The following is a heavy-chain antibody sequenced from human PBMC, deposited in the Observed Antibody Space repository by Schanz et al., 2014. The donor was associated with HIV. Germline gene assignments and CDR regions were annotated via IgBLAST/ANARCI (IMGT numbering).Heavy chain of an antibody. CDR2: ISGSGGTT. CDR1: GFNFNNYA. J-gene: IGHJ4*02. V-gene: IGHV3-23*01. Sequence: EVQLLESGGGLEQPGGSLRLSCAASGFNFNNYAMTWVRQAPGKGLEWVSAISGSGGTTHYTDSVNGRFTISRDNSKNTLYLQMTTLRIDDTAVYYCAKPEYDSRGNSQSHFDYWGQGTLVTVSS. D-gene: IGHD3-22*01. CDR3: AKPEYDSRGNSQSHFDY.